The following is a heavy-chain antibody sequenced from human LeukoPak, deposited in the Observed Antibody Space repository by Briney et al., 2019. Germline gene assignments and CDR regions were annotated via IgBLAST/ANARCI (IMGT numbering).Heavy chain of an antibody. V-gene: IGHV4-39*01. CDR2: IYYSGRT. CDR1: AGSISSSNYY. CDR3: ARGRPDGSGSYYKFDP. J-gene: IGHJ5*02. D-gene: IGHD3-10*01. Sequence: PSETLSLTCTVSAGSISSSNYYWGWIRQPPGTGLEWIGSIYYSGRTYYNPSLKSRVTISVDTSKKQFSLKLSSVTAADTAVYYCARGRPDGSGSYYKFDPWGQGTLVTVPS.